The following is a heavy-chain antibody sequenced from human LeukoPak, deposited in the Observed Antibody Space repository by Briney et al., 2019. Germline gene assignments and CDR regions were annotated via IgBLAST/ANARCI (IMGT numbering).Heavy chain of an antibody. CDR1: GFTFSSYS. CDR3: ARGDSRRRGFDP. V-gene: IGHV3-21*01. J-gene: IGHJ5*02. D-gene: IGHD6-13*01. CDR2: ISSSSRYI. Sequence: GGSLRLSCAASGFTFSSYSMNWVRQAPGKGLEWVSSISSSSRYIYYADSVKGRFTISRDNAKNSLYLQMNSLRAEDTAVYYCARGDSRRRGFDPWGQGTLVTVSS.